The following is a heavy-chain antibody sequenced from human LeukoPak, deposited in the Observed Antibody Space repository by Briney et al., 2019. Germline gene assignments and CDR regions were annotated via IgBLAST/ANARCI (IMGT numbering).Heavy chain of an antibody. D-gene: IGHD6-25*01. V-gene: IGHV3-23*01. CDR2: ISTSGGSS. J-gene: IGHJ4*02. CDR1: GFTFSSYA. Sequence: GGSLRLSCAASGFTFSSYAMSWVRQAPGQGLEWVSGISTSGGSSYYADSVQGRFTIPRDNSKNTLYLQMNSMRAEDTAIYYCAKDESAATFIFDYWGQGTLVTVYS. CDR3: AKDESAATFIFDY.